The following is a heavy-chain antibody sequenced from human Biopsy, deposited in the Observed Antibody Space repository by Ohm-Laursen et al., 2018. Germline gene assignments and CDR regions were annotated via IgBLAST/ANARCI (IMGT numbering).Heavy chain of an antibody. CDR1: GDSVTSDNYF. CDR2: KHYRGGS. V-gene: IGHV4-39*01. D-gene: IGHD2-21*02. Sequence: SDTLSLTCTVSGDSVTSDNYFWAWIRQPPGKGLEWIGSKHYRGGSYSNPSLRSRVAMSVDTAKNQISLTLASVTAADTAVYFLARHVVLTKPRRAFDIWGQGTVVTVSS. J-gene: IGHJ3*02. CDR3: ARHVVLTKPRRAFDI.